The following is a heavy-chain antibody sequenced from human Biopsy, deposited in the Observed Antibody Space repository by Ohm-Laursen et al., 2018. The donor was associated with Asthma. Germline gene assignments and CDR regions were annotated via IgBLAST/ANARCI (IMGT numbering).Heavy chain of an antibody. V-gene: IGHV3-48*01. CDR1: GITLSSFS. CDR2: ISSSSSPI. D-gene: IGHD2-21*01. CDR3: ARLIPGNSDY. Sequence: LRLSCTASGITLSSFSMNWVRQAPGRGLEWVSYISSSSSPIYYADSVKGRFTISRDNAKNSLFLQMNSLRAEDTAVYYCARLIPGNSDYWGQGTLVTVSS. J-gene: IGHJ4*02.